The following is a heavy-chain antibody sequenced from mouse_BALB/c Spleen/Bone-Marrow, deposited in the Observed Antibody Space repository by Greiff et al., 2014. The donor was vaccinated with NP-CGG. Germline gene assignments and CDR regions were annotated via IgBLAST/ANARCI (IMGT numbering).Heavy chain of an antibody. Sequence: VMLVESGAELARPGASVKMSCRASGYTFTTYTIHWVRQRPGQGLEWIGYINPSSGYTNYIQKFKDKATLTADKSSSTAYMQLSSLTSEDSAVYYCARRDDGYVFFDYWGQGTTLTVPS. CDR3: ARRDDGYVFFDY. CDR1: GYTFTTYT. D-gene: IGHD2-3*01. CDR2: INPSSGYT. V-gene: IGHV1-4*01. J-gene: IGHJ2*01.